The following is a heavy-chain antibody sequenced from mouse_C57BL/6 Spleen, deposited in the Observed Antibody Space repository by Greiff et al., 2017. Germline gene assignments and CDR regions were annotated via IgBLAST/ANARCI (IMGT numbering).Heavy chain of an antibody. CDR3: ASLYGNYPYWYFDV. V-gene: IGHV5-6*01. D-gene: IGHD2-1*01. J-gene: IGHJ1*03. Sequence: EVQLVESGGDLVKPGGSLKLSCAASGFTFSSYGMSWVRQTPDKRLEWVATISSGGSYSYYPDSVKGRFTISIDNAKNTLYLQMSSLKSEATAMYYCASLYGNYPYWYFDVWGTGTTVTVSS. CDR1: GFTFSSYG. CDR2: ISSGGSYS.